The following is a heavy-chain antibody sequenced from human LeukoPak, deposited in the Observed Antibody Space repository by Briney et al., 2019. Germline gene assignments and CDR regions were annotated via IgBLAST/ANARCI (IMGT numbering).Heavy chain of an antibody. D-gene: IGHD4-23*01. CDR2: IYYSGST. Sequence: PSETLSLTCTVSGGSISSGGYFWSWIRQHPGKGLEWIGYIYYSGSTYYNPSLKSRVTISVDTSKNQFSLKLSSMTAADTAVYYCARGTVVAFDYWGQGTLVTVSS. V-gene: IGHV4-30-4*08. CDR3: ARGTVVAFDY. J-gene: IGHJ4*02. CDR1: GGSISSGGYF.